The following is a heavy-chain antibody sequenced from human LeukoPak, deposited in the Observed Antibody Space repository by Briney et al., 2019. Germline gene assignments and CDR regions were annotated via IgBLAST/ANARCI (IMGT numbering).Heavy chain of an antibody. J-gene: IGHJ4*02. V-gene: IGHV3-64*01. Sequence: GGSLRLSCAASGFTFSSYAMHWVRQAPGKGLEYVSAISSNGGSTYYANSVKGRFTISRDNSKNTLYLQMNSLRAEDTAVYYCARELTFGVPLGYWGQGTLVTVSS. D-gene: IGHD3-3*01. CDR2: ISSNGGST. CDR1: GFTFSSYA. CDR3: ARELTFGVPLGY.